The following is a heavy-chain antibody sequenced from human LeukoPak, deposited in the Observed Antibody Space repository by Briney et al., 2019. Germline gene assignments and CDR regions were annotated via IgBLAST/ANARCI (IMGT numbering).Heavy chain of an antibody. CDR3: AKDADNWKYGVDY. J-gene: IGHJ4*02. CDR1: GFMFATYG. V-gene: IGHV3-33*06. CDR2: IWYNEGDNQ. D-gene: IGHD1-7*01. Sequence: GGSLRLSCAASGFMFATYGMHWVRQAPGKGLEWVAVIWYNEGDNQYYGDSVKGRFTISRDNSKNTLYLQMNSLRTDDTAVYYCAKDADNWKYGVDYWGQGTLVTVSS.